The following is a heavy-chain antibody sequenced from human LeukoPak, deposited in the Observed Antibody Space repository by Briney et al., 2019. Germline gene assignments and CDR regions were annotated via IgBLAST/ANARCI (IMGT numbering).Heavy chain of an antibody. J-gene: IGHJ4*02. CDR2: IYSGDT. CDR1: GFTVSSNS. Sequence: GGSLRLSCTVSGFTVSSNSMSWVRQAPGKGLEWVSFIYSGDTHYSDSVKGRFTISRDHSKNTLYLQMNSLRAEDTAVYYCARRAGAYSHPYDYWGQGTLVTVSS. V-gene: IGHV3-53*01. D-gene: IGHD4/OR15-4a*01. CDR3: ARRAGAYSHPYDY.